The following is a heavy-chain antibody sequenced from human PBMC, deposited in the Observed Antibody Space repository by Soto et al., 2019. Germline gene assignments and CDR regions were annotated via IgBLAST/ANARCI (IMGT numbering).Heavy chain of an antibody. D-gene: IGHD3-3*01. CDR3: ARGGGVGVAGSAAFDM. CDR1: GYPVTAYY. CDR2: INPATGAA. Sequence: QLHLVQSGAVVKKPGASVTVSCSASGYPVTAYYMHWVRQAPGRGLEWMGGINPATGAAKYTQTFQGRGTLTRATSTSTVFMELSGLTSEDAAVFYWARGGGVGVAGSAAFDMWGQGTLVTVSS. J-gene: IGHJ3*02. V-gene: IGHV1-2*02.